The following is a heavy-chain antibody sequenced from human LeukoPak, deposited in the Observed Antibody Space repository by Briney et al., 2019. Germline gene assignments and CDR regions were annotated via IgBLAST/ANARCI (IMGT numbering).Heavy chain of an antibody. D-gene: IGHD6-13*01. CDR1: GYSFSNYW. Sequence: GESLKISCKCSGYSFSNYWIGWVRQMPGKGLEWMAIIYPGDSDTRYSSSFQGQVIISADKSISTAYLQWSSLKASDTAMYYCARLSSNWSPFDCWGQGTLVTVSP. CDR2: IYPGDSDT. J-gene: IGHJ4*02. V-gene: IGHV5-51*01. CDR3: ARLSSNWSPFDC.